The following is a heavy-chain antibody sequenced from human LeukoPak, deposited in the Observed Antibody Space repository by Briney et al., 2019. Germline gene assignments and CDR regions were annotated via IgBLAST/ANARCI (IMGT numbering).Heavy chain of an antibody. J-gene: IGHJ5*02. CDR2: ISGSGKTI. CDR3: AREGSAWASGDWFDP. Sequence: PGGSLRLSCAASGFTFSSDEMNWVRQAPGKGLEWVSYISGSGKTIYYADSVKGRFTISRDNAKNSLYLQMNSLRAEDTAVYYCAREGSAWASGDWFDPWGQGTLVTVSS. D-gene: IGHD5-12*01. V-gene: IGHV3-48*03. CDR1: GFTFSSDE.